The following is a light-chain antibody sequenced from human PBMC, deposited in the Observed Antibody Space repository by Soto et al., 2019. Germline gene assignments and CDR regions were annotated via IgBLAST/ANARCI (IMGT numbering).Light chain of an antibody. J-gene: IGKJ4*01. CDR2: AAS. V-gene: IGKV1-39*01. Sequence: DIQMTQAPSSLSASVGDRVTITCRASQSVTIYLNWYQQKPGKAPKLLIYAASSLQSGVPSRFSGSGSWTDFTLTISSLQPEDSASYFCQQSISAPLTFGGGTKVEIK. CDR3: QQSISAPLT. CDR1: QSVTIY.